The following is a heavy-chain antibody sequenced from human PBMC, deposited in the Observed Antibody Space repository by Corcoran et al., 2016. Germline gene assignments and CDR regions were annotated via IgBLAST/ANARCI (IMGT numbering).Heavy chain of an antibody. J-gene: IGHJ4*02. CDR1: GFTFSSYG. D-gene: IGHD3-3*01. CDR3: AKPYYDFWSGYYTPGDY. Sequence: QVQLVESGGGVVQPGRSLRLSCAASGFTFSSYGMHWVRQAPGKGLEWVAVISYDGSNKYYADSVKGRFTISRDNSKNTLYLQMNSLRAEETAVYYCAKPYYDFWSGYYTPGDYWGQGTLVTVSS. V-gene: IGHV3-30*18. CDR2: ISYDGSNK.